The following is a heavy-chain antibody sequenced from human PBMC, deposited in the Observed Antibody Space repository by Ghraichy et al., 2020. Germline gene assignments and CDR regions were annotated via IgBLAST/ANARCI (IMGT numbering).Heavy chain of an antibody. V-gene: IGHV4-4*07. J-gene: IGHJ6*02. CDR1: GGSISSYY. CDR3: AGTTNGEAYYYYGMDV. Sequence: SETLSLTCTVSGGSISSYYWSWIRQPAGKGLEWIGRIYTSGSTNYNPSLKSRVTMSVDTSKNQFSLKLSSVTAADTAVYYCAGTTNGEAYYYYGMDVWGQGTTVTVSS. CDR2: IYTSGST. D-gene: IGHD4-17*01.